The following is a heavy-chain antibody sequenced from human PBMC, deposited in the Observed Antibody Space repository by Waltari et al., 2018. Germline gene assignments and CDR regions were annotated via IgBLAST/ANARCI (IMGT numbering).Heavy chain of an antibody. CDR3: ARVHYGSGSSYYFDY. CDR1: GGGISCSSYY. J-gene: IGHJ4*02. V-gene: IGHV4-39*07. CDR2: IYYSRST. D-gene: IGHD3-10*01. Sequence: HPQLQVAHPGLVKPTETLSLTCTFTGGGISCSSYYLGWIRQPPGQGLEWIGSIYYSRSTDGTKYLKSRDTRAVDTTKKQFCLKLRAVTGADTAVYYWARVHYGSGSSYYFDYWGQGTLVTVSS.